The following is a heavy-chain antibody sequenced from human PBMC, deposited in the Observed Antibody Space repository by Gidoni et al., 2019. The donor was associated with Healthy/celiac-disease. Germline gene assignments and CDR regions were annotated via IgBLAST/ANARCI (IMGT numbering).Heavy chain of an antibody. V-gene: IGHV1-46*01. Sequence: QVQLVQSGAEVKKPGASVKVSCKASGYTFTSYYMHWVRQAPGQGLEWMGIINPSGGSTSYAQKFQGRVTRTRDTSTSTVYMELSSLRSEDTAVYYCARETGTTYEDYYYGMDVWGQGTTVTVSS. CDR2: INPSGGST. CDR3: ARETGTTYEDYYYGMDV. CDR1: GYTFTSYY. J-gene: IGHJ6*02. D-gene: IGHD1-1*01.